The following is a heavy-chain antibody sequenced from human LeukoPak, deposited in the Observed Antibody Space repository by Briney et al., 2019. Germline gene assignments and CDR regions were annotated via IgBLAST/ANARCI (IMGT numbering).Heavy chain of an antibody. CDR3: ARWSIAAVQRDAFDI. J-gene: IGHJ3*02. CDR2: ISSSSSYI. Sequence: GGSLRLSCAASGFTFSSYSMNWVRQAPGKGLEWVSSISSSSSYIYYADSVKGRFTISRDNAKNSLYLQMNSLRAEDTAVYYCARWSIAAVQRDAFDIWGQGTMVTVSS. V-gene: IGHV3-21*01. D-gene: IGHD6-13*01. CDR1: GFTFSSYS.